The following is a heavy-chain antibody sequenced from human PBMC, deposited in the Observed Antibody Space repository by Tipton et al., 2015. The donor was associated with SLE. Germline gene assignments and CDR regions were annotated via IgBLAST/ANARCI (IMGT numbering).Heavy chain of an antibody. CDR2: IYYSGST. V-gene: IGHV4-30-2*02. D-gene: IGHD3-16*01. CDR3: ANYHYDATGSQSVKY. CDR1: GGSITSGGYS. Sequence: LRLSCAVSGGSITSGGYSWSWSWIRQPPGKGLEWIGYIYYSGSTYYNPSLKSRVTISVDPSRNQFSLRLTSVTAADTAVYYCANYHYDATGSQSVKYWGQGALVTVSS. J-gene: IGHJ4*02.